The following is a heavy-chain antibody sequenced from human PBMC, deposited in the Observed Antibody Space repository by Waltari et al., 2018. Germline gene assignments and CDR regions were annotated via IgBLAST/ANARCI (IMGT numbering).Heavy chain of an antibody. D-gene: IGHD3-22*01. Sequence: QVHLQQSGPGLVKPSQTLSLTCTVSGDSFTSRTYYWSWIRQPAGKGLEWIGLIHISGSTNYNPSLKSRVTMSVDTSKNQFSLKLTSVTAADTAVYYCAREIYYDTSGYPDYWGQGTLVTVSS. CDR3: AREIYYDTSGYPDY. CDR2: IHISGST. CDR1: GDSFTSRTYY. V-gene: IGHV4-61*02. J-gene: IGHJ4*02.